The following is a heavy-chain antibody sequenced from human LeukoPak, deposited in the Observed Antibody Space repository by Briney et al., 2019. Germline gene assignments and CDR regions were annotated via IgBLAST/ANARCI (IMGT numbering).Heavy chain of an antibody. D-gene: IGHD6-6*01. CDR2: IYPGDSDR. Sequence: GESLKISCKGSGYTFSTYWIGWVRQMPGKGLEWMGIIYPGDSDRRYSPSFQGQVTMSADKPISTAYLQWSSLKASDTAMYFCTRRRVTYSNSSGRSRYYFDYWGQGTLVTVSS. CDR1: GYTFSTYW. J-gene: IGHJ4*02. V-gene: IGHV5-51*04. CDR3: TRRRVTYSNSSGRSRYYFDY.